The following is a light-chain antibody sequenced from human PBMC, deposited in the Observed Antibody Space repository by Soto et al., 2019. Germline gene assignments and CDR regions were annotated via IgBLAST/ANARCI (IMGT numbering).Light chain of an antibody. CDR2: GAS. Sequence: TQSPATLSVSPGERATLSCTASHYIYSNVAWYQQKPGQAPRLLIYGASTRAAGIPARFSGSGSGTEFTLTISSLQSEDFAVYYCQQYNNWPRTFGQGTKVDIK. CDR3: QQYNNWPRT. J-gene: IGKJ1*01. V-gene: IGKV3-15*01. CDR1: HYIYSN.